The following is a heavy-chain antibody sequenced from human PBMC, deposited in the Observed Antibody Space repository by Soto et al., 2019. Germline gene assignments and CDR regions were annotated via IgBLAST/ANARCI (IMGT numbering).Heavy chain of an antibody. CDR1: GGSIASSLNY. CDR2: IYSSVTT. Sequence: SETLSLTCTVSGGSIASSLNYWGWVRQPPGKGLEWIGSIYSSVTTYSNPSLKSRVTLSADTSKNQFFLRLSSVTAADTAIYYCARLPYYDSPPVTFDIWGQGTVVTVSS. J-gene: IGHJ3*02. D-gene: IGHD3-22*01. V-gene: IGHV4-39*01. CDR3: ARLPYYDSPPVTFDI.